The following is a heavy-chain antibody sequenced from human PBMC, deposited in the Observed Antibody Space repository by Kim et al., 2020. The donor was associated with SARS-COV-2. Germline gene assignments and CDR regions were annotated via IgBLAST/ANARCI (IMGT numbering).Heavy chain of an antibody. J-gene: IGHJ3*02. CDR1: GFTFSTYG. D-gene: IGHD1-7*01. CDR3: ATELSPLDAFDI. Sequence: GGSLRLSCAASGFTFSTYGMHWVRQAPGKGLAWVGQIWYDGSIKKYADSVKGRFTISRDNSKITLYLEMNNLRAEDTAVYYCATELSPLDAFDIWGQGTMVTVSS. V-gene: IGHV3-33*01. CDR2: IWYDGSIK.